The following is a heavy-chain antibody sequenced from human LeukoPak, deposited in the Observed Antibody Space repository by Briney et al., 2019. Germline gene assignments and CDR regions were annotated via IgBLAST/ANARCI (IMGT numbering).Heavy chain of an antibody. D-gene: IGHD2-15*01. Sequence: PSETLSLTGTVSGGSISSSSYYWGWIRQPPGKGLEWIGSMYYSGSTYYNPSLKSRVTISGDTSKNQFSLKLSSVTAADTAVYYCARLSMSGYCSGGSCSLAMDVWGKGTTVTISS. CDR2: MYYSGST. V-gene: IGHV4-39*01. J-gene: IGHJ6*04. CDR1: GGSISSSSYY. CDR3: ARLSMSGYCSGGSCSLAMDV.